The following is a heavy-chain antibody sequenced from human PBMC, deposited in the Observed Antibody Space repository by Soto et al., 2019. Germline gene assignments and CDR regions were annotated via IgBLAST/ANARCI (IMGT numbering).Heavy chain of an antibody. CDR2: IWYDGSNK. CDR3: ARADCTGAYCYSWPFNYGVDV. Sequence: QVQLVESGGGVVQPGGSLRLSCTTSGFTFNTYGMHWVRQAPGKGLEWGAIIWYDGSNKYYADSVKGRFTICRDNSKNTLYLQMNSLRAEDTALYYCARADCTGAYCYSWPFNYGVDVWGQVTTVTVSS. J-gene: IGHJ6*02. V-gene: IGHV3-33*08. D-gene: IGHD2-15*01. CDR1: GFTFNTYG.